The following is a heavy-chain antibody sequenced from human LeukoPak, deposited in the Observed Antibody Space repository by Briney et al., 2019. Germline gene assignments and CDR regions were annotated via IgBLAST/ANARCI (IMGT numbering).Heavy chain of an antibody. CDR2: ISGSGGST. CDR3: AKARIAGPFNWFDP. D-gene: IGHD6-13*01. Sequence: GGSLRLSCAASGFTFSSYAMSWVRLAPGKGLEWVSAISGSGGSTYYADSVKGRFTISRDNSKNTLYLQMNSLRAEDTAVYYCAKARIAGPFNWFDPWGQGTLVTVSS. V-gene: IGHV3-23*01. J-gene: IGHJ5*02. CDR1: GFTFSSYA.